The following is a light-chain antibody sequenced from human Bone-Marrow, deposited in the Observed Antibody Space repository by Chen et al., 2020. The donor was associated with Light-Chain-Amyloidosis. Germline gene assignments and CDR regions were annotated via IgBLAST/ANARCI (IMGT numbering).Light chain of an antibody. J-gene: IGLJ1*01. CDR1: SSDVGGDNH. V-gene: IGLV2-14*01. Sequence: QSALTQPASVSGSPGQSITISCTGTSSDVGGDNHVSWYQQHPDKAPKLMIYEVTNRPSWVPDRFSGSKSDNTASLTISGLQTEDEADYFCISYTITTTLVFVSGTRVTVL. CDR2: EVT. CDR3: ISYTITTTLV.